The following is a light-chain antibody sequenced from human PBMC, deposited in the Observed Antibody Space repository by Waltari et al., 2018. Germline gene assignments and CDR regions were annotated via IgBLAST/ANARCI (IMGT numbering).Light chain of an antibody. V-gene: IGKV4-1*01. CDR3: QQYYSNPLT. J-gene: IGKJ4*01. CDR1: PSVFYSSTKKNH. Sequence: DNLFNQSPDSLAGSLGGGGPINFKVRPSVFYSSTKKNHLAWYQQKPGQPPKLLIYWGSTRETGVPDRFTGSGSGTDFTLTISSLQAEDVAVYYCQQYYSNPLTFGGGTTVEIK. CDR2: WGS.